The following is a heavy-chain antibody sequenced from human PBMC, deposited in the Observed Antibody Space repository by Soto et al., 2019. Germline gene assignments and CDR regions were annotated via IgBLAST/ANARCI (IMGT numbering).Heavy chain of an antibody. V-gene: IGHV4-31*03. CDR2: IYYSGST. J-gene: IGHJ6*02. Sequence: QVQLQESGPGLVKPSQTLSLTCTVSGGSISSGGYYWSWIRQHPGKGLEWIGYIYYSGSTYYNPSLKSRVTISVDTSKNQFSLKLSSVTAADTAVYYCAREQLVRGYYYYGMAVWGQGTTVTVSS. CDR3: AREQLVRGYYYYGMAV. D-gene: IGHD6-13*01. CDR1: GGSISSGGYY.